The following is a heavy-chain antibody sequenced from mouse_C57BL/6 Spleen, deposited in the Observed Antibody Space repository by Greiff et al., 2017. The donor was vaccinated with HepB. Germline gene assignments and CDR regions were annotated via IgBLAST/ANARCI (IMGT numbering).Heavy chain of an antibody. CDR1: GYTFTSYW. V-gene: IGHV1-55*01. Sequence: VQLQQPGAELVKPGASVKMSCKASGYTFTSYWITWVKQRPGQGLEWIGDIYPGSGSTNYNEKFKSKATLTVDTSSSTAYMQLSSLTSADSAVYYCERQIYYGNYDAMDYWGQGTSVTVSS. CDR2: IYPGSGST. J-gene: IGHJ4*01. CDR3: ERQIYYGNYDAMDY. D-gene: IGHD2-1*01.